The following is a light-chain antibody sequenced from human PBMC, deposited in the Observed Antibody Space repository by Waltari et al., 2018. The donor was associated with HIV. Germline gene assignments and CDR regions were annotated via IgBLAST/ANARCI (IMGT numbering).Light chain of an antibody. CDR3: QQSYSVPLT. CDR2: GAS. Sequence: DIQMTQSPSSLSASVGDTVTITCRASQSISFYLNWFQLKPGKVPRLLISGASTLPSGVPSRFSGRGSGTDFTLTLSSLHPEDSATYYCQQSYSVPLTFGPGTKVEIK. J-gene: IGKJ3*01. CDR1: QSISFY. V-gene: IGKV1-39*01.